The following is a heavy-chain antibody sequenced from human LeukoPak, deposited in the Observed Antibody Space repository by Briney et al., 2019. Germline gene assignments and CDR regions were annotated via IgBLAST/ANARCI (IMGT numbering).Heavy chain of an antibody. V-gene: IGHV3-30*03. CDR1: GFTFSSYG. J-gene: IGHJ4*02. Sequence: GRSLRLSCAASGFTFSSYGMHWVRQAPGKGLEWVAFISYDGSNKYYADSVKGRFTISRDNSKTTLYLQMNSLRAEDTAVYYCARDRDIAAAAYYFDYWGQGTLVTVSS. CDR3: ARDRDIAAAAYYFDY. D-gene: IGHD6-13*01. CDR2: ISYDGSNK.